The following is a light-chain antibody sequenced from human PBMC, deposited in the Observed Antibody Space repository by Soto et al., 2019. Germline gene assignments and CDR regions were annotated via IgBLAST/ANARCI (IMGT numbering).Light chain of an antibody. Sequence: QSVLTQPASVSGSPGKSITISCTGTSSDIGSNNYVSWFQQRPGKAPTLIIYEVSNRPSGVSTHFSGSKSGNMASLTISGLLPEDEAEYYCSSYTTTTRLFGGGTKLTVL. V-gene: IGLV2-14*01. CDR1: SSDIGSNNY. CDR3: SSYTTTTRL. J-gene: IGLJ3*02. CDR2: EVS.